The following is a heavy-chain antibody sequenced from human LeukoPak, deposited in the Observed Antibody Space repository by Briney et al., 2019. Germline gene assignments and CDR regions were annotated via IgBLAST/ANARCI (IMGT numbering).Heavy chain of an antibody. CDR3: ASVSGYHDAFDI. CDR1: GGSISSGSYY. CDR2: IYYSGST. J-gene: IGHJ3*02. D-gene: IGHD5-12*01. Sequence: SETLSLTCTVSGGSISSGSYYWSWIRQPPGKGLEWIGYIYYSGSTNYNPSLKSRVTISVDTSKNQFSLKLSSVTAADTAVYYCASVSGYHDAFDIWGQGTMVTVSS. V-gene: IGHV4-61*01.